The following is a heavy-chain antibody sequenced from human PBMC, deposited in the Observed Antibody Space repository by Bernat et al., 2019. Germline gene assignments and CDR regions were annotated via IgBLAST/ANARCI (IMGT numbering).Heavy chain of an antibody. CDR3: ATASPTYYYDSSGDYVGY. V-gene: IGHV3-23*01. CDR2: ISGSGSST. D-gene: IGHD3-22*01. J-gene: IGHJ4*02. CDR1: GFTFSSYA. Sequence: EVQLLESGGGLVQPGGSLRLSCAASGFTFSSYAMSWVRQAPGKGLDWVSAISGSGSSTYYADSVKGRFTISRHNSKNTLYLQMNSLKYEDTAVYYCATASPTYYYDSSGDYVGYWGQRTLVTVSS.